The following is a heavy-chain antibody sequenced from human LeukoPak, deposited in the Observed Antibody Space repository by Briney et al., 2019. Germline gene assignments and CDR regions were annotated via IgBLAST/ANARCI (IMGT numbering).Heavy chain of an antibody. J-gene: IGHJ4*02. CDR2: ISWDGGSS. CDR1: GFTFSSYS. Sequence: GGSLRLSCAASGFTFSSYSMNWVRQAPGKGLEWVSLISWDGGSSYYADSVKGRFTISRDNSKNSLYPQMNSLRAEDTALYYCAKDSVAVTGTGNIDYWGQGTLVTVSS. CDR3: AKDSVAVTGTGNIDY. D-gene: IGHD6-19*01. V-gene: IGHV3-43D*03.